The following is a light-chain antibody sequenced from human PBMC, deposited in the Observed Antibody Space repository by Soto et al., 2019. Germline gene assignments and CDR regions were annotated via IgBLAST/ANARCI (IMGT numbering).Light chain of an antibody. J-gene: IGLJ1*01. CDR3: CSYSGSPTYV. CDR1: SSDVGGYNY. V-gene: IGLV2-11*01. Sequence: QSALTQPRSVSGSPGQSVTISCTGTSSDVGGYNYVSWYQQHPGKAPKVMIYDVSERPSGVPDRYSGSKSGNTASLTISGLQADDEADYYCCSYSGSPTYVFGTGTKVTVL. CDR2: DVS.